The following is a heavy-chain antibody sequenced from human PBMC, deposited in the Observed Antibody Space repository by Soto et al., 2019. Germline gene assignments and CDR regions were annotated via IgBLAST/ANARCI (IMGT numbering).Heavy chain of an antibody. CDR1: GFTFDDSA. V-gene: IGHV3-9*01. J-gene: IGHJ6*02. CDR2: IRWNSGSM. Sequence: EVQLVESGGGLVQPGRSLRLSCAASGFTFDDSAMHWVRQVPGKGLEWVASIRWNSGSMAYADSVKGRFTISRDNAKTSLYLQMNSLKAEDTALYYCAKDVSRRITMIPGVLKYGVDVWGQGTTVTVSS. D-gene: IGHD3-10*01. CDR3: AKDVSRRITMIPGVLKYGVDV.